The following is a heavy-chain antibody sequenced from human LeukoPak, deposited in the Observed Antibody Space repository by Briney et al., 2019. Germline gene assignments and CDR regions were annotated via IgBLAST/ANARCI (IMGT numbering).Heavy chain of an antibody. V-gene: IGHV4-4*07. CDR1: GGSISSSY. D-gene: IGHD3-10*01. CDR2: IYTSGST. J-gene: IGHJ4*02. Sequence: SETLSLTCTVSGGSISSSYWSWIRQPAGKGLEWIGRIYTSGSTNYNPSLKSRVTMSVDTSKNQFSLKLTSVTAADTAVYYCARERGGSGNYSYFDFWGQGTLATVSS. CDR3: ARERGGSGNYSYFDF.